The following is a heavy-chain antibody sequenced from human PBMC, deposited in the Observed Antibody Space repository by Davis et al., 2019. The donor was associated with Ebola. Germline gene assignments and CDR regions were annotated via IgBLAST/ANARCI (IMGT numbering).Heavy chain of an antibody. D-gene: IGHD1-26*01. V-gene: IGHV3-33*01. Sequence: GGSLRLSCAAPGFTFSDYAIHWVRQAPGKGLEWVAVIWYDGNRKYYADSVKGRFTISRDNSKNTLYLQMDSLRAEDTAVYYCAREWGENWGQGTLVTVSS. CDR2: IWYDGNRK. J-gene: IGHJ4*02. CDR1: GFTFSDYA. CDR3: AREWGEN.